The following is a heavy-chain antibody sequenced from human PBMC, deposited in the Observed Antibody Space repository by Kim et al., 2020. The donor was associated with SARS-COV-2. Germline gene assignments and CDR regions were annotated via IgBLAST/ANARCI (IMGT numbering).Heavy chain of an antibody. CDR3: ASGTPFRVVPAAMYYYYGMDV. V-gene: IGHV1-8*01. Sequence: ASVKVSCKASGYTFTSYDINWVRQATGQGLEWMGWMDPNSGNTGYAQKFQGRVTMTRNTSISTAYMELSSLRSEDTAVYYCASGTPFRVVPAAMYYYYGMDVWGQGTTVTVSS. J-gene: IGHJ6*02. D-gene: IGHD2-2*01. CDR1: GYTFTSYD. CDR2: MDPNSGNT.